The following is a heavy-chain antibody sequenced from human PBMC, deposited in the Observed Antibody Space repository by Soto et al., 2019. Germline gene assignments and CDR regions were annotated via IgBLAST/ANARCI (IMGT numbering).Heavy chain of an antibody. CDR3: ARGLGRREQGLVVDY. CDR1: GFTFSSYG. CDR2: IWYDGSNK. D-gene: IGHD6-19*01. J-gene: IGHJ4*02. Sequence: QVQLVESGGGVVQPGRSLRLSCAASGFTFSSYGMHWVRQAPGKGLEWVAVIWYDGSNKYYADSVKGRFTISRDNSKNTLYLQMNSLRAEDTAVYYCARGLGRREQGLVVDYWGQGTLVTVSS. V-gene: IGHV3-33*01.